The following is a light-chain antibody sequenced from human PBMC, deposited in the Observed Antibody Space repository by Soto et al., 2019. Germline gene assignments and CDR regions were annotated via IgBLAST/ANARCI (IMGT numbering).Light chain of an antibody. CDR3: QQYNNWPPWT. Sequence: EIVMTQSPATLSVSPGERATLSCRASQSVSSNLAWYQQKPGQAPRLLIYGASTRATGIPARFSGSGSGTEFTHTISSLQSEDFAVYYCQQYNNWPPWTFGKGTKLEIK. J-gene: IGKJ2*02. CDR2: GAS. CDR1: QSVSSN. V-gene: IGKV3-15*01.